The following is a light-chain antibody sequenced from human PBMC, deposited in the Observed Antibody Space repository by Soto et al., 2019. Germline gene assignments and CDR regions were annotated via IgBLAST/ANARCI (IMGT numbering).Light chain of an antibody. J-gene: IGLJ1*01. CDR1: NNDVGFYNY. CDR2: DVN. V-gene: IGLV2-11*01. Sequence: QSALTQPRSVSGSPGQSVTISCTGTNNDVGFYNYVSWYQQQLGKAPKLLIYDVNKRPSGVPPRFSGSKSANTASLTISGLQAADEADYYCNSYTSISLYVFGTGTKLTVL. CDR3: NSYTSISLYV.